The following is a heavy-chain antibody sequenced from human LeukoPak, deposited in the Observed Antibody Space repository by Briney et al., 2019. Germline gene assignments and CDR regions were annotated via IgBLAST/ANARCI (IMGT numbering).Heavy chain of an antibody. V-gene: IGHV3-7*05. CDR1: GFTFSSYW. J-gene: IGHJ4*02. Sequence: GGSLRLSCAASGFTFSSYWMTWFRQAPGKGLEWVANINQDGSDNYYVDSVKGRFTISRDNAKNSLHLQMNSLRAEDTAVYYCARDGGWYLDYWGQGTLVTVSS. CDR2: INQDGSDN. D-gene: IGHD6-19*01. CDR3: ARDGGWYLDY.